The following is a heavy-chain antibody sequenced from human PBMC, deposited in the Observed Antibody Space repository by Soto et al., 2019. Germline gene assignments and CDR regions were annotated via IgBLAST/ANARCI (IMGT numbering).Heavy chain of an antibody. J-gene: IGHJ4*02. CDR2: IYYSGST. D-gene: IGHD2-15*01. V-gene: IGHV4-31*03. Sequence: QVQLQESGPGLVKPSQTLFLSCTVSGGSISSGYYYWSWIRQHPGKGLEWIGYIYYSGSTYYNPSLKSRITISVDTSKNQFSLKLSSVTAADTAIYYCARRYCSGGSCPFEFWGQGTLVTVSS. CDR1: GGSISSGYYY. CDR3: ARRYCSGGSCPFEF.